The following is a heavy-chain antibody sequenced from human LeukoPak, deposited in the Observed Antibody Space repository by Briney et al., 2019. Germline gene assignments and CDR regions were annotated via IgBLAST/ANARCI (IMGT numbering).Heavy chain of an antibody. CDR1: GYTFTSYG. CDR2: ISAYNGNT. D-gene: IGHD3-9*01. Sequence: GASVNVSCKASGYTFTSYGISWVRQAPGQGLEWMGWISAYNGNTNYAQKLQGRVTMTTDTSTSTAYMELRSLRSDDTAVYYCARGVSVLKSHQDFDYWGQGTLVTVSS. J-gene: IGHJ4*02. V-gene: IGHV1-18*01. CDR3: ARGVSVLKSHQDFDY.